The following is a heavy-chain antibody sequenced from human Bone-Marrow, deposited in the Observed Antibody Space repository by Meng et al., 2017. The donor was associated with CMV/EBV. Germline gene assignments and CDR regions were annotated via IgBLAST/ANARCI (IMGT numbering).Heavy chain of an antibody. Sequence: GESLKISCAASGFTFSSYWMSWVRQAPGKGLEWVANIKQDGSEKYYVDSVKGRFTISRDNAKNSLYLQMNSLRAEDTAVYYCARDIVGPSEYYFDYWGQGTLVTVSS. CDR2: IKQDGSEK. V-gene: IGHV3-7*01. CDR1: GFTFSSYW. D-gene: IGHD2-21*01. CDR3: ARDIVGPSEYYFDY. J-gene: IGHJ4*02.